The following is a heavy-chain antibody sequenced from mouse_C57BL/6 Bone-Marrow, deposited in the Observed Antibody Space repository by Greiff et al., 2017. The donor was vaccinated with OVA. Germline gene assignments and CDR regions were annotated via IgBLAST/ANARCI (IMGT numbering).Heavy chain of an antibody. D-gene: IGHD1-1*01. Sequence: QVQLQQSGAELVKPGASVKISCKASGYAFSSYWMNWVKQRPGKGLEWIGQIYPGDGDTNYNEKFKGKATLTADKSSSTAYMQLSSLTSEDSAVYFCARYNYYGSSYPFWYFDVWGTGTTVTVSS. J-gene: IGHJ1*03. V-gene: IGHV1-80*01. CDR3: ARYNYYGSSYPFWYFDV. CDR1: GYAFSSYW. CDR2: IYPGDGDT.